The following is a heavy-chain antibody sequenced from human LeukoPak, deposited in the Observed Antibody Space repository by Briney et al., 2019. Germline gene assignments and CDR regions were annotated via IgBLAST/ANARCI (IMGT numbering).Heavy chain of an antibody. CDR3: ARVGSSWYMEYYFDP. D-gene: IGHD6-13*01. V-gene: IGHV1-2*02. Sequence: ASVKVSCKASGYTFTDYYLHWVRQAPRQGLEWMGWIKPDSGGTKYAQKFQGRVTMTGDTSISTAYMELSRLTSDDTAVYFCARVGSSWYMEYYFDPWGQGTLVTVSS. CDR1: GYTFTDYY. J-gene: IGHJ5*02. CDR2: IKPDSGGT.